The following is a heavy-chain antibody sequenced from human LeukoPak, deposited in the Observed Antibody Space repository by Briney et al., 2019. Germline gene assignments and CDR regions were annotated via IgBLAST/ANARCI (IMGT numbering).Heavy chain of an antibody. J-gene: IGHJ4*02. CDR3: TREWGNYEHDGAFDY. CDR2: IRSKAYGGTT. D-gene: IGHD3-22*01. CDR1: GFTFGDYA. V-gene: IGHV3-49*04. Sequence: GGSLRLSCTASGFTFGDYAMSWVRQAPGKGLEWVGFIRSKAYGGTTEYAASVKGRFTISRDDSKSIAYLQMNSLKTDDTAVYYCTREWGNYEHDGAFDYWGQGTLVTVSS.